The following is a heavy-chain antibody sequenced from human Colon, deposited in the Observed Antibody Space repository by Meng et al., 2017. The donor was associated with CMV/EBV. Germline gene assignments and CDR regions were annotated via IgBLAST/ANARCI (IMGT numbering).Heavy chain of an antibody. CDR1: GYTISNYY. Sequence: ASVKVSCKASGYTISNYYMHWVRQAPGQGTEWMGLINLSGGATDYAEKFQGRLTITRDTSTSAVYMELSSLRFEDTAVYYCARDDRGFLFYYDNWGQGTLVTVSS. CDR2: INLSGGAT. V-gene: IGHV1-46*01. D-gene: IGHD5-12*01. J-gene: IGHJ4*02. CDR3: ARDDRGFLFYYDN.